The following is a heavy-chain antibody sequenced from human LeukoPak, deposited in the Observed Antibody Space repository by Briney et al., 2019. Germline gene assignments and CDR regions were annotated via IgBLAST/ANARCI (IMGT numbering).Heavy chain of an antibody. V-gene: IGHV3-30-3*01. Sequence: GGSLRLSCAASGFTFSSYAMHWVRQAPGKGLEWVAVISYDGGNKYYADSVKGRFTISRDNSKNTLYLQMNSLRAEDTAVYYCARDMGAFVAGPSVIYYYGMDVWGQGTTVTVSS. CDR2: ISYDGGNK. CDR3: ARDMGAFVAGPSVIYYYGMDV. D-gene: IGHD6-19*01. CDR1: GFTFSSYA. J-gene: IGHJ6*02.